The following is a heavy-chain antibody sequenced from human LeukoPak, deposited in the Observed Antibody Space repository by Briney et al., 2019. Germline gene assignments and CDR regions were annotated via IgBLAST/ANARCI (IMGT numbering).Heavy chain of an antibody. J-gene: IGHJ2*01. D-gene: IGHD6-19*01. CDR1: GGSISSGDYY. CDR2: IYYSGST. CDR3: ARNTYSSGWYRGLNL. V-gene: IGHV4-30-4*01. Sequence: PSETLSLTCTVSGGSISSGDYYWSWIRQPPGKGLEWIGYIYYSGSTYYNPSLKSRVTISVDTSKNQFSLKLSSVTAADTAVYYCARNTYSSGWYRGLNLWGRGTLVTVSS.